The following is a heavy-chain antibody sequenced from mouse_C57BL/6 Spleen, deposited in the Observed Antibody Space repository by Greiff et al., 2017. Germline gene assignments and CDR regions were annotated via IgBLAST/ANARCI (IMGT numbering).Heavy chain of an antibody. Sequence: VQLQQPGAELVRPGSSVKLSCKASGYTFTSYWMHWVKQRPIQGLEWIGNIDPSDSGTHYNQKFKDKATLTVDKSSSTAYMQLSSLTSEDSAVYYCAREATGTAMDYWGQGTSVTVSS. CDR1: GYTFTSYW. J-gene: IGHJ4*01. D-gene: IGHD4-1*01. V-gene: IGHV1-52*01. CDR2: IDPSDSGT. CDR3: AREATGTAMDY.